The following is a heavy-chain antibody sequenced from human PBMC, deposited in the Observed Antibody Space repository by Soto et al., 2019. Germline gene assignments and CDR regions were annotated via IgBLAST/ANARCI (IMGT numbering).Heavy chain of an antibody. Sequence: GGSLRLSCAASGFTFISYAMSWVRQAPGKGLEWVSANSGSGSSTYYADSVKGGFTTTRDTSKKTLYQQMSSMLAEDTVVYYWAKKSGSSGNYVYFHIWGQGTLVTVSS. CDR3: AKKSGSSGNYVYFHI. CDR1: GFTFISYA. V-gene: IGHV3-23*01. D-gene: IGHD1-26*01. J-gene: IGHJ1*01. CDR2: NSGSGSST.